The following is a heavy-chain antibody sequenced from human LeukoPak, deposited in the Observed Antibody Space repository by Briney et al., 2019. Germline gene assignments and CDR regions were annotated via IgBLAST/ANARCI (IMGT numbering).Heavy chain of an antibody. V-gene: IGHV4-4*07. CDR1: GGSISTFF. Sequence: SETLSLTCTVSGGSISTFFWTWIRQSAGKGLEWIGRIYMGTTYYNPSVESRATISVDTSNNRFSLKLTSLTAADTAVYYCARGTEMTSGSGYYSFDYWGRGSLVTVSS. CDR3: ARGTEMTSGSGYYSFDY. J-gene: IGHJ4*02. D-gene: IGHD3-22*01. CDR2: IYMGTT.